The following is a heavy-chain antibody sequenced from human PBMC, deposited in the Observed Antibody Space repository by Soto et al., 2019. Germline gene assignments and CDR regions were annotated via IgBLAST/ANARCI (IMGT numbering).Heavy chain of an antibody. CDR3: ARVGGFGATTIDY. D-gene: IGHD3-10*01. CDR2: IYYSGST. J-gene: IGHJ4*02. V-gene: IGHV4-30-4*01. Sequence: QVQLQESGPGLVKPSQTLSLTCTVSGGSISSGDYYWSWIRQPPGKGLEWIGYIYYSGSTYYNPSLKSRVTISVDTSKNHFSRKLSSVTAADTAVYYCARVGGFGATTIDYWGQGTLVTVSS. CDR1: GGSISSGDYY.